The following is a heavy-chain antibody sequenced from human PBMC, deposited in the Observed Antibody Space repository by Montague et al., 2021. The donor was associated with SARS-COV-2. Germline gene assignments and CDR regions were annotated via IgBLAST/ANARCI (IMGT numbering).Heavy chain of an antibody. CDR3: ARDRRYYDSSVYPGVAYNWFDP. J-gene: IGHJ5*02. CDR2: ISYDGSNK. Sequence: SLRLSCAASGFTFSSYAMHWVRQAPGKGLEWVAVISYDGSNKYYADSVKGRFTISRDNSKNTLYLQMNSLRAEGTAVYYCARDRRYYDSSVYPGVAYNWFDPWGQGTLVTASS. CDR1: GFTFSSYA. D-gene: IGHD3-22*01. V-gene: IGHV3-30-3*01.